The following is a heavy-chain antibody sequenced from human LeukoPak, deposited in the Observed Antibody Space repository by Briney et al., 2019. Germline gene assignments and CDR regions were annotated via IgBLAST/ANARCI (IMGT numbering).Heavy chain of an antibody. D-gene: IGHD1-26*01. J-gene: IGHJ5*02. CDR2: INPTGGST. V-gene: IGHV1-46*01. CDR3: ARDNSVGDNAWWFDP. CDR1: GYTFTSYY. Sequence: ASVKVSCKASGYTFTSYYMHWVRQAPGQGLEWMGLINPTGGSTGYAQKFQGRVTMTRDMSTSTDYMELSSLRSEDTAIYYCARDNSVGDNAWWFDPWSQGTLVTVS.